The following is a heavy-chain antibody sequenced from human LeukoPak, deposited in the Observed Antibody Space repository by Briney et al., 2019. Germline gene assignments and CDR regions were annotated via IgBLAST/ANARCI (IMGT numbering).Heavy chain of an antibody. D-gene: IGHD3-10*01. CDR1: GGTFISYA. CDR3: ARGSRGEFDY. CDR2: IIPIFGTA. Sequence: GASVKVSCKASGGTFISYAISWVRQAPGQGLEWMGGIIPIFGTANYAQKLQGRVTITTDESTSTAYMELSRLRSEDTAVYYCARGSRGEFDYWGQGTLVTVSS. V-gene: IGHV1-69*05. J-gene: IGHJ4*02.